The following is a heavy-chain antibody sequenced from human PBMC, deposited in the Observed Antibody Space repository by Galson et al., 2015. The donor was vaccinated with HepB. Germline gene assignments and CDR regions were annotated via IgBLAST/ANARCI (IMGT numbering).Heavy chain of an antibody. Sequence: SLRLSCAASGFTFSSYAMNWVRQAPGKGLEWVSSINSDSSYIYYADSVKGRFTISRDNAKNSVYLQMNSLRAEDTAVYYCAYLGKLGIPVAVNLFDPWGQGTLVTVSS. D-gene: IGHD6-19*01. CDR3: AYLGKLGIPVAVNLFDP. CDR2: INSDSSYI. J-gene: IGHJ5*02. CDR1: GFTFSSYA. V-gene: IGHV3-21*01.